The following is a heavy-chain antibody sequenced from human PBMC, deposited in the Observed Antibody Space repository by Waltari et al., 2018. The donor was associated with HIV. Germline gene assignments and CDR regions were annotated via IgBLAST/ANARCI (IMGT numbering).Heavy chain of an antibody. CDR2: INSDGGIT. CDR1: GFNVSTVW. Sequence: EVQLVESGGDLDLPGVSLRLSCASAGFNVSTVWLYWGAPTRARGQGRVWVSRINSDGGITSRADSVKGRFTISRDNARNTLYLQMNSLGAEDTAMYYCAKGGTSGYTFGFGRWGQGTLVTVSS. J-gene: IGHJ1*01. CDR3: AKGGTSGYTFGFGR. D-gene: IGHD5-18*01. V-gene: IGHV3-74*01.